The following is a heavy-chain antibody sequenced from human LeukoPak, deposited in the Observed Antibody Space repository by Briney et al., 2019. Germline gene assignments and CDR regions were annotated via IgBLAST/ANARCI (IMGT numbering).Heavy chain of an antibody. D-gene: IGHD2-2*01. Sequence: GGSLRLSCAASGFTFSSYGMHWVRQAPGKGLEWVAFIRYEGSNKYYADSVKGRFTISRDNSKNTLYLQMNSLRAEDTAVYYCAKAVGYCSSTSCFGYYYYMDVWGKGTTVTVSS. CDR3: AKAVGYCSSTSCFGYYYYMDV. CDR2: IRYEGSNK. J-gene: IGHJ6*03. V-gene: IGHV3-30*02. CDR1: GFTFSSYG.